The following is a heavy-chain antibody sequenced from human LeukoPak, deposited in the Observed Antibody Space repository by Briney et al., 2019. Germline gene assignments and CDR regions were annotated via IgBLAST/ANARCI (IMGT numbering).Heavy chain of an antibody. J-gene: IGHJ4*02. Sequence: SGTLSLTCTVSGGSISSSSYYWGWIRQPPGKGLEWIGTIYYSGSTYYNPSLKSRVTISVDTSKNQFSLKLSSVTAADTAVYYCARVVPMYSSDWYDDYWGQGTLVTVSS. V-gene: IGHV4-39*01. CDR2: IYYSGST. D-gene: IGHD6-19*01. CDR3: ARVVPMYSSDWYDDY. CDR1: GGSISSSSYY.